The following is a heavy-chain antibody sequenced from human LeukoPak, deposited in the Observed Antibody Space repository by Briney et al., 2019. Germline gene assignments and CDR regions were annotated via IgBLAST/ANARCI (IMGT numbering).Heavy chain of an antibody. D-gene: IGHD3-16*01. CDR1: GGSISSYY. Sequence: SETLSLTCTVSGGSISSYYWSWLRQPPGKGLEWIGYIYTSGSTNYNPSLKSRVTISVDTSKNQFSLKLSPVTAADTAVYYCARRNRLRCSSLCYYMDVWGKGTTVTVSS. CDR2: IYTSGST. CDR3: ARRNRLRCSSLCYYMDV. V-gene: IGHV4-4*09. J-gene: IGHJ6*03.